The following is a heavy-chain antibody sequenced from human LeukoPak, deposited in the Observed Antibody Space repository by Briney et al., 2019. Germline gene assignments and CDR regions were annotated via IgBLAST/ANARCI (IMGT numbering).Heavy chain of an antibody. D-gene: IGHD3-3*01. J-gene: IGHJ4*02. V-gene: IGHV1-2*02. CDR2: INPNSGGT. CDR1: GYTFTGYY. Sequence: ASVKVYCKASGYTFTGYYMHWLRQAPGQGLEWMGWINPNSGGTNYAQKFQGRVTMTRDTSISTAYMELSRLRSDDTAVYYCARDLVTIFGVVTPYFDYWGQGTLVTVSS. CDR3: ARDLVTIFGVVTPYFDY.